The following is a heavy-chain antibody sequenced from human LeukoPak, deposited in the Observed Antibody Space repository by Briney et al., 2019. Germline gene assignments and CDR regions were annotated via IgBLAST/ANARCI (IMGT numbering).Heavy chain of an antibody. V-gene: IGHV1-18*01. J-gene: IGHJ5*02. CDR1: GYTFTSYG. CDR3: ARYYCSSTSCYQGWFDP. Sequence: ASVKVSCKASGYTFTSYGISWVRQAPGQGLEWMGWISAYNGNTNYAQKLQGRVTMTTDTSTSTAYMELRSLRSGDTAVYYCARYYCSSTSCYQGWFDPWGQGTLVTVSS. CDR2: ISAYNGNT. D-gene: IGHD2-2*01.